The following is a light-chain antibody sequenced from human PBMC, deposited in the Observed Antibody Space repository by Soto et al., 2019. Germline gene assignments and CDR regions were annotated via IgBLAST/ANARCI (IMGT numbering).Light chain of an antibody. CDR1: SSDVGGYNY. CDR2: EVS. J-gene: IGLJ1*01. Sequence: QSALTQPASVSGSPGQSITISCTGTSSDVGGYNYVSWYQHHPGKAPKLMIYEVSNRPSGVSNRFSGSKSGNTASLTNSGLQAEDEADYYSSSYTTSSTLGYVFGTGTKVTVL. CDR3: SSYTTSSTLGYV. V-gene: IGLV2-14*01.